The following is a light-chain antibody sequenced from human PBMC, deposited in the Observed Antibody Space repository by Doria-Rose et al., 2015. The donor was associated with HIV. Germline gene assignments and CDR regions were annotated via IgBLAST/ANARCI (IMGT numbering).Light chain of an antibody. V-gene: IGKV3-20*01. CDR2: GAS. CDR3: HQYASSRT. J-gene: IGKJ1*01. CDR1: QSVSANY. Sequence: EIVLTQSPGTLSLSPSERATLSCSASQSVSANYLAWYQQTPGQSPRLLIYGASSRATDIPDRFSGSGSGTDFTLTISRLEPEDFAVYYCHQYASSRTFGQGTKVEIK.